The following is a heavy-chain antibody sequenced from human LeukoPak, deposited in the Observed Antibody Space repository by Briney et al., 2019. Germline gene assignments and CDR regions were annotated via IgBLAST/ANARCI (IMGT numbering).Heavy chain of an antibody. D-gene: IGHD5-18*01. V-gene: IGHV1-69*13. Sequence: ASVKVSCKASGGTFSSYAISWVRQAPGQGLEWMGGIIPIFGTANYAQKFQGRVTITADESTSTAYMELSRLRSDDTAVYYCARQRGTYSSTWMGWFDPWGQGTLVTVSS. CDR3: ARQRGTYSSTWMGWFDP. J-gene: IGHJ5*02. CDR1: GGTFSSYA. CDR2: IIPIFGTA.